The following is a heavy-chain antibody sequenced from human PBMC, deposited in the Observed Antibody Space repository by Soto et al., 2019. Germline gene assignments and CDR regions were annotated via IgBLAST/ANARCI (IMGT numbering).Heavy chain of an antibody. Sequence: SVKVSCKASGFDFGSFGIQFLRQTRGRGLEWIGWIVVVSGSTNYSRQFQGRVAISRDMSSSTAYLDLYDLKSDDTAVYFCSADHPHMAMGWPVWGQGTTVTVSS. CDR2: IVVVSGST. V-gene: IGHV1-58*02. D-gene: IGHD1-26*01. CDR1: GFDFGSFG. J-gene: IGHJ6*02. CDR3: SADHPHMAMGWPV.